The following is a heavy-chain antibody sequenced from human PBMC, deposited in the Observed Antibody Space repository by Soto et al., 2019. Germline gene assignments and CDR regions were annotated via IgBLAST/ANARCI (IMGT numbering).Heavy chain of an antibody. CDR3: AKGGRGGDRFDY. CDR2: ISGSGGST. V-gene: IGHV3-23*01. D-gene: IGHD2-21*02. Sequence: EVQLLESGGGLVQPGGSLRLSCAASGFTFSSYAMSWVRQAPGKGLEWVSAISGSGGSTYYADSVKGRFTISRDNSKNTLYLQMNGLRAEDTAVYYCAKGGRGGDRFDYWGQGTLVTVSS. CDR1: GFTFSSYA. J-gene: IGHJ4*02.